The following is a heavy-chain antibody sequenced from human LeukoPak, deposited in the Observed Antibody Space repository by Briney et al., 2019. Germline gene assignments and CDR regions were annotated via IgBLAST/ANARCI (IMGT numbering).Heavy chain of an antibody. Sequence: GGSLRLSCAASGFTFSDHYMDWVRQAPGKGLEWVGRTRNKANSYTTEYAASVKGRFTISRDDSKNSLYLQMNSLKTEDTAVYYCARGDDFWSGYLFDYWGQGTLVTVS. J-gene: IGHJ4*02. V-gene: IGHV3-72*01. CDR1: GFTFSDHY. CDR3: ARGDDFWSGYLFDY. CDR2: TRNKANSYTT. D-gene: IGHD3-3*01.